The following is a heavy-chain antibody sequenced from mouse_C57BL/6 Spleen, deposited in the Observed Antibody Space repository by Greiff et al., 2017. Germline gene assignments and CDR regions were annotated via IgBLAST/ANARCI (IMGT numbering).Heavy chain of an antibody. CDR1: GYAFSSYW. V-gene: IGHV1-80*01. CDR2: IYPGDGDT. J-gene: IGHJ2*01. D-gene: IGHD1-1*01. Sequence: VQLQQSGAELVKPGASVKISCKASGYAFSSYWMNWVKQRPGTGLEWIGQIYPGDGDTNYNGKFKGKATLTADKSSSTAYMQLSRLTSEDSAVYFCARSATTVVATPYFDDWGQGTTLTVSS. CDR3: ARSATTVVATPYFDD.